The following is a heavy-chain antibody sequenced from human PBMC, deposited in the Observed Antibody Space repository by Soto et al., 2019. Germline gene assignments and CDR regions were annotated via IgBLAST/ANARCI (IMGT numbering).Heavy chain of an antibody. Sequence: PSETQSLTCTVSDGSISSGGYSWSWIRQPPGKGLQWIGYIYPTGPTYYNPSLKNRITISIDTSQKQFSLQLTSMTAPDTAVYYWARAPTGPAPRCGVCGHVTRVT. CDR1: DGSISSGGYS. CDR2: IYPTGPT. J-gene: IGHJ6*01. V-gene: IGHV4-30-2*01. D-gene: IGHD2-21*01. CDR3: ARAPTGPAPRCGV.